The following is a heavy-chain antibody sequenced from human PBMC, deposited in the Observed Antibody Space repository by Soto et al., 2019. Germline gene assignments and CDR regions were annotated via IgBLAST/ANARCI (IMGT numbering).Heavy chain of an antibody. CDR1: GYTFTSNY. V-gene: IGHV1-46*01. D-gene: IGHD2-21*02. CDR3: ARDPYCVGDCYSLDFDY. Sequence: ASVKVSCKASGYTFTSNYVHWVRQAPGQGLEWMAGINATGDNKAYSQKFQGRVTITRDTSTSTAYMGLSSLRSEDTAVYYCARDPYCVGDCYSLDFDYWGPGTLVTVSS. J-gene: IGHJ4*02. CDR2: INATGDNK.